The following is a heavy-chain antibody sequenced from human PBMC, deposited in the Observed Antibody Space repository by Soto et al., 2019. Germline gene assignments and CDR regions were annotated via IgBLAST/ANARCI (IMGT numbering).Heavy chain of an antibody. D-gene: IGHD6-19*01. CDR2: ISSSSTI. J-gene: IGHJ4*02. CDR1: GFTFSSYS. Sequence: EVQLVESGGGLVQPGGSLRLSCAASGFTFSSYSMNWVRQAPGKGLEWVSYISSSSTIYYADSVKGRFTISRDNAKNSLYLQMNSLRDEDTAVYYCARVPYSSGCLDYWGQGTLVTVSS. CDR3: ARVPYSSGCLDY. V-gene: IGHV3-48*02.